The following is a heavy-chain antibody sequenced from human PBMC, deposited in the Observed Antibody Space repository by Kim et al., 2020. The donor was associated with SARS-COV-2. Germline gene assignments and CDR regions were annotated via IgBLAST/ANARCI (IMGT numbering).Heavy chain of an antibody. Sequence: YNPSLKSRVTISVDTSQNQFSLKLSSVTAADTAVYYCARFWSGFHAPFDPWGQGTLVTVSS. D-gene: IGHD3-3*01. V-gene: IGHV4-59*01. J-gene: IGHJ5*02. CDR3: ARFWSGFHAPFDP.